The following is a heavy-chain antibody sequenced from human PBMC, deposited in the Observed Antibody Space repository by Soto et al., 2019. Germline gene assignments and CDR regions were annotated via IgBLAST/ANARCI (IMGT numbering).Heavy chain of an antibody. J-gene: IGHJ6*02. CDR2: ISSSSSYI. V-gene: IGHV3-21*01. D-gene: IGHD3-3*01. CDR1: GFTFSSYS. CDR3: ARVYYDFWSGYHRSDYYGMDV. Sequence: WSLRLSCAASGFTFSSYSMNWVRQAPGKGLEWVSSISSSSSYIYYADSVKGRFTISRDNAKNSLYLQMNSLRAEDTAVYYCARVYYDFWSGYHRSDYYGMDVWGQGTPVTVSS.